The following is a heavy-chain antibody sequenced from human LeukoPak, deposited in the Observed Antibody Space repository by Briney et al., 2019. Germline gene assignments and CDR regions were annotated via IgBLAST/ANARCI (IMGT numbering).Heavy chain of an antibody. CDR3: AKGSVAAVVTFIDF. Sequence: GGSQRLSCAASGFTFSRYAMNWVRQAPGKGLEWVSVISGSGGSTYYADSVKGRFTISRDNSKNTLFLQMNSLRAEDTAVYYCAKGSVAAVVTFIDFWGQGTLVTVSS. CDR2: ISGSGGST. D-gene: IGHD6-13*01. V-gene: IGHV3-23*01. CDR1: GFTFSRYA. J-gene: IGHJ4*02.